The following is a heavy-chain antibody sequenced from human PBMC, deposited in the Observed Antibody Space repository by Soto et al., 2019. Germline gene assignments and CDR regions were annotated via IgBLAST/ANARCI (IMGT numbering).Heavy chain of an antibody. D-gene: IGHD6-6*01. Sequence: GGSLRLSCAASGFTFDDYAMHWVRQAPGKGLEWVSGISWNSGSIGYADSVKGRFTISRDNAKNSLYLQMNSLRAEDTALYYCAKDNEYSSSGWFDPWGQGTLVTVSS. V-gene: IGHV3-9*01. CDR1: GFTFDDYA. J-gene: IGHJ5*02. CDR3: AKDNEYSSSGWFDP. CDR2: ISWNSGSI.